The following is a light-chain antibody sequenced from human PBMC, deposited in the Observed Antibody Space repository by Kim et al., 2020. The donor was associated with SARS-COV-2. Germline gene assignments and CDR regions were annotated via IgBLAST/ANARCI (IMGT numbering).Light chain of an antibody. CDR1: KLGDKY. J-gene: IGLJ7*01. V-gene: IGLV3-1*01. CDR2: QDS. CDR3: QAWDSSEAV. Sequence: SSELTQPPSVSVSPGQTASITCSGDKLGDKYACWYQQKPGQSPVLVIYQDSKRPSGIPERFSGSNSGNTATLTISGTQAMDEADYYCQAWDSSEAVFGGGTQLTVL.